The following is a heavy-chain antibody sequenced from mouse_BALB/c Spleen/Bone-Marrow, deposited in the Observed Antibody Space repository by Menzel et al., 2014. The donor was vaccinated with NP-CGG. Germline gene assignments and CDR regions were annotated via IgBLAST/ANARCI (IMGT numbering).Heavy chain of an antibody. CDR1: GFAFSSYD. CDR3: ARVLRVYAMDY. CDR2: ISSGGSYT. V-gene: IGHV5-9*02. J-gene: IGHJ4*01. Sequence: EVKLMESGGGLVKPGGSLKLSCAASGFAFSSYDMSWVRQTPGKRLEWVATISSGGSYTYYPDSVKGRFTISRDNARNTLYLQMSSLRSEDTALYYCARVLRVYAMDYWGQGTSVTVSS. D-gene: IGHD2-4*01.